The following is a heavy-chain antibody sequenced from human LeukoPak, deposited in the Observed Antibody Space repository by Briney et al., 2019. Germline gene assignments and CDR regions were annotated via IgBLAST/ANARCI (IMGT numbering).Heavy chain of an antibody. CDR3: ARGATVVTPSFDY. J-gene: IGHJ4*02. CDR1: GGSISSGGYY. Sequence: PSETLSLTCTVSGGSISSGGYYWSWIRQPPGKGLEWIGYIYHSGSTYYNPSLKSRVTISVDRSKNQFSLKLSSVTAADTAVYYCARGATVVTPSFDYWGQGTLVTVSS. CDR2: IYHSGST. V-gene: IGHV4-30-2*01. D-gene: IGHD4-23*01.